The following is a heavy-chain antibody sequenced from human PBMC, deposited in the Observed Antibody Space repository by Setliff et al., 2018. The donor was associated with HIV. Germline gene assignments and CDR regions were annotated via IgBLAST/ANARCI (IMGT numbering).Heavy chain of an antibody. CDR2: INPTSGDT. CDR3: AREGISGSYFDY. J-gene: IGHJ4*02. Sequence: ASVTVSCKASGYTLTGYYMNWVRQAPGQGLEWMGRINPTSGDTNYAQKFQGRVTMTRDTSISTAYMELSRLKSDDAAVYYCAREGISGSYFDYWGQGTLVTVSS. V-gene: IGHV1-2*06. CDR1: GYTLTGYY. D-gene: IGHD1-26*01.